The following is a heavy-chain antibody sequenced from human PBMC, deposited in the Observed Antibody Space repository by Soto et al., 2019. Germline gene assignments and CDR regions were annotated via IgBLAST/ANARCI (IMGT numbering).Heavy chain of an antibody. CDR3: ARDPPGIAAAGGG. CDR1: GITVSNNY. CDR2: IYSNGDT. Sequence: EVQLVESGGGLVQTGGSLRLSCAASGITVSNNYMSWVRQAPGKGLECVSLIYSNGDTRYADSVKGRFTISRDNSKNTVYLQMNSLRAEDTAVYYCARDPPGIAAAGGGWGQGTTVTVSS. D-gene: IGHD6-13*01. J-gene: IGHJ6*02. V-gene: IGHV3-66*01.